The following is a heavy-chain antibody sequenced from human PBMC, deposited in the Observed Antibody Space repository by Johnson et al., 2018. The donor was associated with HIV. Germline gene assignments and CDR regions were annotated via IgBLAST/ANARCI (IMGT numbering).Heavy chain of an antibody. V-gene: IGHV3-33*06. CDR2: IWYDGSNK. J-gene: IGHJ3*02. D-gene: IGHD3-3*01. Sequence: QVQLVESGGGVVQPGRSLRLSCAASGFTFSSYGMHWVRQAPGKGLEWVAVIWYDGSNKYYADSVKGRFTISRDNSKNTLYLQMNSLRAEDTAVYYCAKDLRITIVGVVPPHDAFESWGEGKMVTVSS. CDR3: AKDLRITIVGVVPPHDAFES. CDR1: GFTFSSYG.